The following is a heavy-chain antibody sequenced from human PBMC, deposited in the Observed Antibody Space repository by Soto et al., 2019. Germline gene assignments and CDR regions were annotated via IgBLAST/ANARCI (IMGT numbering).Heavy chain of an antibody. Sequence: QLQLQESGPGLVKPSETLSLTCTVSGGSISSSSYYWGWIRQPPGKGLEWIGSIYYSGSTYYNPSLKSRVTISVDTSKNQFSLKLSSVTAADTAVYCCARHSGYRLEGYFDYWGQGTLVTVSS. D-gene: IGHD6-13*01. CDR1: GGSISSSSYY. CDR3: ARHSGYRLEGYFDY. CDR2: IYYSGST. J-gene: IGHJ4*02. V-gene: IGHV4-39*01.